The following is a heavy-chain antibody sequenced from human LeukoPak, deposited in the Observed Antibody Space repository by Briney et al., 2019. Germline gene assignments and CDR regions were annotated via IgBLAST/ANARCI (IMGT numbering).Heavy chain of an antibody. D-gene: IGHD6-6*01. CDR2: FSGSGGST. J-gene: IGHJ4*02. CDR1: GFTFSSCA. Sequence: LGGSLRLSCAASGFTFSSCAMSWVRQAPGKGLEWASAFSGSGGSTYYADSVKGRFTISRDNSKNTLYLQMNSLRAEDTAVYYCAKGDSIAARPHYFDYWGQGTLVTVSS. V-gene: IGHV3-23*01. CDR3: AKGDSIAARPHYFDY.